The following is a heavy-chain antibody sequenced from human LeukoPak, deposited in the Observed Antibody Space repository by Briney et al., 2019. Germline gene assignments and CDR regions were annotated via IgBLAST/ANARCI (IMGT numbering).Heavy chain of an antibody. J-gene: IGHJ4*02. D-gene: IGHD3-16*01. CDR2: INHSGST. CDR1: GGSFSGYY. CDR3: ARGRYGWLPFDY. V-gene: IGHV4-34*01. Sequence: SETLSLTSAVYGGSFSGYYWSWIRQPPGKGLEWIGEINHSGSTNYNPSLKSRVTISVDTSKNQFTLKLSSVTAADTAVYYCARGRYGWLPFDYWGQGTLVTVSS.